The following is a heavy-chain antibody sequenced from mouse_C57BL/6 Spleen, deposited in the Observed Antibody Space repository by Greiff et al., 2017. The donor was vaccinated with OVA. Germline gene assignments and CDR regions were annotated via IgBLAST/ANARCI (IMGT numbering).Heavy chain of an antibody. Sequence: VQLKQSGPELVKPGASVKIPCKASGYTFTDYNMDWVKQSHGKSLEWIGDINPNNGGTIYNQKFKGKATLTVDKSSSTAYMELRSLTSEDTAVYYCARWDYGHWYFDVWGTGTTVTVSS. CDR2: INPNNGGT. V-gene: IGHV1-18*01. D-gene: IGHD1-1*01. CDR1: GYTFTDYN. J-gene: IGHJ1*03. CDR3: ARWDYGHWYFDV.